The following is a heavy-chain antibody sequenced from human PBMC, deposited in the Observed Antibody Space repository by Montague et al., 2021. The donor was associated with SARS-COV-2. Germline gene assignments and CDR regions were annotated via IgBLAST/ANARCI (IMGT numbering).Heavy chain of an antibody. Sequence: SETLSLTCTVSGASVGSYDWGWIRQSPGKGPEWIGYFYSVGSTDYNPSLKSRATISRDTSKNQFSLKVRSVTAADTAVYYCARGTMSADAFDIWGQGTMVTVSS. J-gene: IGHJ3*02. CDR1: GASVGSYD. V-gene: IGHV4-59*02. CDR2: FYSVGST. D-gene: IGHD1-14*01. CDR3: ARGTMSADAFDI.